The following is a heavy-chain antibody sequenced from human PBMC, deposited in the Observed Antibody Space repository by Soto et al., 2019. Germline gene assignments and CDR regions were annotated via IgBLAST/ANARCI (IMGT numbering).Heavy chain of an antibody. Sequence: NPSETLSLTCAVYGGAFIGYYCSCIGQPPGKWREWIGEINHSGSTNYNPSLKSRVTISVDTSKNQFSLKLSSVTAADTAVYYCARASPSPASSGYYDYWGQGTLVTVSS. J-gene: IGHJ4*02. D-gene: IGHD3-22*01. CDR3: ARASPSPASSGYYDY. CDR1: GGAFIGYY. CDR2: INHSGST. V-gene: IGHV4-34*01.